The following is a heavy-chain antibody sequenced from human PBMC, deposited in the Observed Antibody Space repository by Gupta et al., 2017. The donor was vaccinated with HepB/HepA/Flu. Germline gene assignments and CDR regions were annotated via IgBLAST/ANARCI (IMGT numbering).Heavy chain of an antibody. D-gene: IGHD1-26*01. Sequence: EEPLVESGGGLVKPGGSLRLSCAASGINFRDSWMSWVRQAPGKGLEWVGRIKNKINGETTEYAIPVRGRFTISRDDSKNTLYLQMSSLNTEDTAVYFCATERYWALDYWGQGTLVTVSS. CDR2: IKNKINGETT. CDR3: ATERYWALDY. J-gene: IGHJ4*02. CDR1: GINFRDSW. V-gene: IGHV3-15*01.